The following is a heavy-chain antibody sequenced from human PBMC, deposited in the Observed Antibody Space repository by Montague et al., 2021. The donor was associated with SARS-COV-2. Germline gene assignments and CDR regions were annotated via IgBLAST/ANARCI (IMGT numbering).Heavy chain of an antibody. J-gene: IGHJ4*02. CDR1: GGSISSYY. Sequence: SETLSLTCEVSGGSISSYYWSWIRQSPGKGLEWIGYVHYTGSTKYNPSLKTRVTLSLDTPKNRFSLKLSSVTAADTAVYYCACAQNTCVIANCVDHFEVWGQGALVTVSS. CDR2: VHYTGST. V-gene: IGHV4-59*01. CDR3: ACAQNTCVIANCVDHFEV. D-gene: IGHD1-1*01.